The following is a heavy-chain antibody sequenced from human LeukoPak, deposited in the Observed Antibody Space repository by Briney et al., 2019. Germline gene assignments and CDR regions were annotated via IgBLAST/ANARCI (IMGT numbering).Heavy chain of an antibody. CDR3: ARGTPGGWFGELLRYYGMDV. D-gene: IGHD3-10*01. J-gene: IGHJ6*02. CDR2: ISSSGSTI. Sequence: GGSLRLSCAASGFTFSDYYMSWIRQAPGKGLEWVSYISSSGSTIYYADSVKGRFTISRDNAKNSLYLQMNSLRAEDTAVYYCARGTPGGWFGELLRYYGMDVWGQGTTVTVSS. V-gene: IGHV3-11*01. CDR1: GFTFSDYY.